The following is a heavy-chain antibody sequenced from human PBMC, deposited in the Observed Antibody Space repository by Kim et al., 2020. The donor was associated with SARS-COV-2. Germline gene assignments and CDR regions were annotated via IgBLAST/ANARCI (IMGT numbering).Heavy chain of an antibody. J-gene: IGHJ4*02. V-gene: IGHV3-74*01. Sequence: RSTSYADSVKGRFTISRDNAKNTLYLQMNSLRADDTAVYYCARVFYSGAVWGQGTLVTVSS. CDR3: ARVFYSGAV. CDR2: RST. D-gene: IGHD2-21*01.